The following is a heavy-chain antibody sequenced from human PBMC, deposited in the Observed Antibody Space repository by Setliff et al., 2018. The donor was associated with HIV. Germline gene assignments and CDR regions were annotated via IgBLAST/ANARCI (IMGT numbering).Heavy chain of an antibody. CDR2: ISLYNGNT. CDR3: ARGQFDP. Sequence: ASVKVSCKASGYAFSTFAISWVRQAPGQGLEWMGWISLYNGNTWYAQKLRGRVSMTTDTSTSTAYMELSSLRSEDTAVYYCARGQFDPWGQGTLVTV. J-gene: IGHJ5*02. CDR1: GYAFSTFA. V-gene: IGHV1-18*01.